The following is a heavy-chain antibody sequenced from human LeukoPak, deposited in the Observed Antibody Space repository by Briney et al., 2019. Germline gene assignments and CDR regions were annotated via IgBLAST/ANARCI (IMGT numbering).Heavy chain of an antibody. Sequence: KSSETLSLTCTVSGGSISNYYWSWIRQPPGKGLEWIGYIYYSGSTNYNPSLKSRVTISVDTYKNQFSLKLSSVTAADTAVYYCAGGVHWPSSEHTYYYYYMDVWGKGTTVTISS. V-gene: IGHV4-59*01. CDR2: IYYSGST. CDR3: AGGVHWPSSEHTYYYYYMDV. J-gene: IGHJ6*03. CDR1: GGSISNYY.